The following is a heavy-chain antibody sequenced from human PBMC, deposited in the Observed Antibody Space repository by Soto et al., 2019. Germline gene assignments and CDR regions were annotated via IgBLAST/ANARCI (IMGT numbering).Heavy chain of an antibody. J-gene: IGHJ6*03. Sequence: GESLKISCAASGFTFSSYWMNWVRQAPGKGLEWVANIKQDGSEKYYVDSVKGRFTISRDNAKNSLYLQMNSLRAEDTAVYYCASAEGFLEWLSQGHYMDVWGKGTTVTVSS. CDR3: ASAEGFLEWLSQGHYMDV. V-gene: IGHV3-7*01. CDR1: GFTFSSYW. CDR2: IKQDGSEK. D-gene: IGHD3-3*01.